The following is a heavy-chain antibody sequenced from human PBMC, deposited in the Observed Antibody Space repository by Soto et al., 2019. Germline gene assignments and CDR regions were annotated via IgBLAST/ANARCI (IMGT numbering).Heavy chain of an antibody. CDR3: ARELRWLQVDY. D-gene: IGHD5-12*01. V-gene: IGHV4-30-4*01. CDR1: GGSISSGDYY. Sequence: PSETLSLTCTVSGGSISSGDYYWSWIRQPPGKGLEWIGYIYYSGSTHYNPSLKSRVTISVDTSKNQFSLKLSSVTAADTAVYYCARELRWLQVDYWGQGTLVTVSS. J-gene: IGHJ4*02. CDR2: IYYSGST.